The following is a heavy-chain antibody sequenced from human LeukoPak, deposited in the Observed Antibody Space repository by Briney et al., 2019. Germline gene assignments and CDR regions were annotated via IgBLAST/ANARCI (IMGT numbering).Heavy chain of an antibody. CDR3: ARGRNLEWFDY. D-gene: IGHD3-3*01. CDR2: IYYSGST. Sequence: SETLSLTCTVSGDSFRSYYWSWIRQPPGEGLEWIGYIYYSGSTNYNPSLKSRVTISVDTSKNQFSLKLNSATVGDTAVYYCARGRNLEWFDYWGQGTLVTVSS. V-gene: IGHV4-59*01. J-gene: IGHJ5*01. CDR1: GDSFRSYY.